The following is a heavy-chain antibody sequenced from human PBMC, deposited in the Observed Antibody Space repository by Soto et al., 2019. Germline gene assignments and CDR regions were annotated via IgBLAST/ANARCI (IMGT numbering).Heavy chain of an antibody. CDR2: ISYDGSNK. CDR3: AKDLYDFWSGYYEREVAYYYYGMDV. J-gene: IGHJ6*02. Sequence: PGGSLRLSCAASGFTFSSYGMHWVRQAPGKGLEWVAVISYDGSNKYYADSVKGRFTISRDNSKNTLYLQMNSLRAEDTAVYYCAKDLYDFWSGYYEREVAYYYYGMDVWGQGTTVTVSS. V-gene: IGHV3-30*18. D-gene: IGHD3-3*01. CDR1: GFTFSSYG.